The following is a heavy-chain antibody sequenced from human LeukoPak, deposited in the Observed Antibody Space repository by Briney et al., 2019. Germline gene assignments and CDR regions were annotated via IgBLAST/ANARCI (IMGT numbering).Heavy chain of an antibody. CDR2: FDPEDGET. D-gene: IGHD3-10*01. V-gene: IGHV1-24*01. Sequence: ASVKVSCKVSGYTLTELSMHWVRQTPGKGLEWMGGFDPEDGETLYAQKFQGRVTMTEDTSTDTAYMELSSLRSEDTAVYYCATDQRGAGLGFRYGSGSYNGMDVWGQGTTVTVSS. CDR1: GYTLTELS. CDR3: ATDQRGAGLGFRYGSGSYNGMDV. J-gene: IGHJ6*02.